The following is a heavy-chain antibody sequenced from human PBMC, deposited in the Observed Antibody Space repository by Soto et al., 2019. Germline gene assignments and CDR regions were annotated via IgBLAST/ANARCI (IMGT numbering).Heavy chain of an antibody. V-gene: IGHV4-59*01. CDR2: IYYSGST. CDR3: SRLRWYVFDY. J-gene: IGHJ4*02. D-gene: IGHD4-17*01. CDR1: GGSISSYY. Sequence: QVQLQESGPGLVKPSETLSLTCTVSGGSISSYYWSWIRQPPGKGLEWIGYIYYSGSTNYNPSLKSRVTISVDTSKNQFSLKLSSVTAADTAVYYCSRLRWYVFDYWGQGTLVTVSS.